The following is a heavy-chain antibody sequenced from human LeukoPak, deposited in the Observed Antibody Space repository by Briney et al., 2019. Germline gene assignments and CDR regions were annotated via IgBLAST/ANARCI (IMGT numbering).Heavy chain of an antibody. Sequence: PGGSLRLSCAASGFTFSSYAVSWVRQAPGKGLEWVSAISGSGGSTYYADSVKGRFTISRDNSKNTLYLQMNSLRAEDTAVYYCAKDLYYYDSSGYIPACHYFDYWGQRTLVTVSS. V-gene: IGHV3-23*01. CDR2: ISGSGGST. J-gene: IGHJ4*02. CDR1: GFTFSSYA. D-gene: IGHD3-22*01. CDR3: AKDLYYYDSSGYIPACHYFDY.